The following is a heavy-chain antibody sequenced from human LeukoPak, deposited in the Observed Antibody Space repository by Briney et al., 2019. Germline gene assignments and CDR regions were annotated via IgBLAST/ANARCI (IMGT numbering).Heavy chain of an antibody. V-gene: IGHV3-48*04. J-gene: IGHJ4*02. CDR2: FSSSGTI. CDR1: GFTFSSYT. CDR3: ARGGILITFGAFDF. Sequence: GGSLRLSCAASGFTFSSYTMSWVRQAPGKGLEWLSYFSSSGTIYYADSVKGRFTISRDNAKNSLYLQMNSLRADDTAVYYCARGGILITFGAFDFWGQGTLVTVSS. D-gene: IGHD3-16*01.